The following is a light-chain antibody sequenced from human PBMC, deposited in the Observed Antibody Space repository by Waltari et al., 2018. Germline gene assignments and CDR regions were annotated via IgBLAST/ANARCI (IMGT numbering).Light chain of an antibody. CDR3: ATWDDTLNGQV. J-gene: IGLJ3*02. CDR2: SND. CDR1: YSNLGSNP. V-gene: IGLV1-44*01. Sequence: QSVLTQPPSASRTPGQRVTISCSGTYSNLGSNPVNWYQQVPGAAPKLLLYSNDRRPSGVPDRFSGSKSGTSASLVISGLQSGDEAFYHCATWDDTLNGQVFGGGTKLTVL.